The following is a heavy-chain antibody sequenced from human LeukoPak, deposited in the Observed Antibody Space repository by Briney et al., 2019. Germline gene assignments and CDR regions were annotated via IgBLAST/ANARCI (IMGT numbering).Heavy chain of an antibody. Sequence: GGSLRLSCAASGFTFSSYGMHWVRQGPGKGLEWVAVISYDGSDKYLADSVKGRFTISRDNSKNTLYLQMNSLRAEDTAVYYCAQGQYSSDRSPQYYFDYWGQGTLVTVSS. CDR1: GFTFSSYG. D-gene: IGHD6-25*01. CDR2: ISYDGSDK. CDR3: AQGQYSSDRSPQYYFDY. V-gene: IGHV3-30*18. J-gene: IGHJ4*02.